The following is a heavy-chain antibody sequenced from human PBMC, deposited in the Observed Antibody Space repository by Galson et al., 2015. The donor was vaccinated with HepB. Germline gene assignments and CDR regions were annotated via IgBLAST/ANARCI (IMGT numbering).Heavy chain of an antibody. Sequence: SVKVSCKASGGTFSSYAISWVRQAPGQGLEWMGGIIPIFGTANYAQKFQGRVTITADEPTSTAYMELSSLRSEDTAVYYCASGTHGDYVGFWSVIDYWGQGTLVTVSS. J-gene: IGHJ4*02. CDR1: GGTFSSYA. CDR3: ASGTHGDYVGFWSVIDY. V-gene: IGHV1-69*13. D-gene: IGHD4-17*01. CDR2: IIPIFGTA.